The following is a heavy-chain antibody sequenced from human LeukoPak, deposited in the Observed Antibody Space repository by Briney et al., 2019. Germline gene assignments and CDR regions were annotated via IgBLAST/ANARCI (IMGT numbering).Heavy chain of an antibody. CDR3: ARGYCSSTSCYVYYYYMDV. J-gene: IGHJ6*03. Sequence: GASVKVSCKASGYTFTSYDINWVRQATGQGLEWMGWMNPNSGNTGYAQKIQGRVTITRNTSISTAYMELSSLRSEDTAVYYCARGYCSSTSCYVYYYYMDVWGKGTTVTVSS. CDR1: GYTFTSYD. V-gene: IGHV1-8*03. D-gene: IGHD2-2*01. CDR2: MNPNSGNT.